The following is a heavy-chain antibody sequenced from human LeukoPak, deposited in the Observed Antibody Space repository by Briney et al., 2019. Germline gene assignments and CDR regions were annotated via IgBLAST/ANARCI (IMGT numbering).Heavy chain of an antibody. CDR2: VYNRGRT. CDR3: ARARGGIQVPFDY. V-gene: IGHV4-59*01. CDR1: GGSISSYY. D-gene: IGHD5-18*01. J-gene: IGHJ4*02. Sequence: SETLSLTCTVSGGSISSYYWSWIRQPPGKGLEWVGNVYNRGRTNYNPSLKSRVTISADTSKNRVSLKLKSVTAADTAVYYCARARGGIQVPFDYWGQGTLVTVSS.